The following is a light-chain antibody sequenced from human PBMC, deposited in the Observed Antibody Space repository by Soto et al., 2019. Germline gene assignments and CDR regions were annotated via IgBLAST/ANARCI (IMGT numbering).Light chain of an antibody. Sequence: QSVLTQPPSASGSPGQSVTISCTGTSSDVGGYNYVSWYQKHPGKAPKLMIYDVSKRPSGVPDRFSGSKSGNTASLIISGLQAEDEADYYCCSYAGSYTHWVFGGGTKLTVL. V-gene: IGLV2-11*01. CDR1: SSDVGGYNY. CDR2: DVS. J-gene: IGLJ3*02. CDR3: CSYAGSYTHWV.